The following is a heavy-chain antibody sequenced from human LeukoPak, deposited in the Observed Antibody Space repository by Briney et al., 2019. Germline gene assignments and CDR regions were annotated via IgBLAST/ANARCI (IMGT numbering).Heavy chain of an antibody. Sequence: GGSLRLSCAASGFTFSSYEMNWVRQAPGKGLEWVSYISSSGSTIYYADSVKGRFTISRDNAKNSLYLQMNSLRAEDTAVYYCARDSPLGIVGATMRPGWFDPWGQGTLVTVSS. V-gene: IGHV3-48*03. CDR2: ISSSGSTI. D-gene: IGHD1-26*01. CDR3: ARDSPLGIVGATMRPGWFDP. CDR1: GFTFSSYE. J-gene: IGHJ5*02.